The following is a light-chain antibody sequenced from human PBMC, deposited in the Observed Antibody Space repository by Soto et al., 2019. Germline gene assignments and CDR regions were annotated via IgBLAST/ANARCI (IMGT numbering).Light chain of an antibody. CDR3: QQYAGSLL. J-gene: IGKJ2*01. CDR1: QGITNY. CDR2: LAS. V-gene: IGKV1-9*01. Sequence: IQLIQSPSSLSASVGDRVTITCRASQGITNYLAWFQQKPGKAPKLLIYLASTLQSGVPSRFSGSGSGTDFTLTISRLEPEDFAVYYCQQYAGSLLFGPGTKLDIK.